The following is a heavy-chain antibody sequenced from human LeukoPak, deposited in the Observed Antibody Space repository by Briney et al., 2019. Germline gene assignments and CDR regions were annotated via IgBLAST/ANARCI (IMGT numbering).Heavy chain of an antibody. J-gene: IGHJ4*02. CDR1: GFTFSSYG. D-gene: IGHD4-17*01. V-gene: IGHV3-30*03. Sequence: PGGSLRLSCVASGFTFSSYGVHWVRQAPGKGLEWVAFISYDGSNKYYADSVKGRFTISRDNAKNSLYLQMNSLRAEDTAVYYCARKGPYGDYVYYFDYWGQGTLVTVSS. CDR2: ISYDGSNK. CDR3: ARKGPYGDYVYYFDY.